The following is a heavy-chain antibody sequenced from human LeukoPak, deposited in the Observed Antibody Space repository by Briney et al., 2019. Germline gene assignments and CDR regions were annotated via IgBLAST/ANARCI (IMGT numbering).Heavy chain of an antibody. CDR2: IKQDGGQK. CDR1: GFTFSNYW. D-gene: IGHD5-24*01. V-gene: IGHV3-7*01. CDR3: ASAVEMATHRDDY. Sequence: GGSLRLSCEGSGFTFSNYWMSWVRQAPGKGLEWVANIKQDGGQKYYVDSVKGRFTISRDNAKNSLYLQMNSLRAEDTAVYYCASAVEMATHRDDYWGQGTLVTVSS. J-gene: IGHJ4*02.